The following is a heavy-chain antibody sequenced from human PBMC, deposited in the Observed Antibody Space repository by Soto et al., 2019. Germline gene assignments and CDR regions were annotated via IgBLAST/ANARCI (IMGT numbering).Heavy chain of an antibody. Sequence: EVQLVESGGGLVKPGGSLRLTCVASGFTFSSYSMSWVRQAPGEGLQWVASITSTNTYIHYGDSVKGRFAISRDNAKNSLYLQMNSPRADDTAIYFCARDTNYYASGSGVDFWGQGTLVTVSS. CDR3: ARDTNYYASGSGVDF. D-gene: IGHD3-10*01. CDR2: ITSTNTYI. CDR1: GFTFSSYS. J-gene: IGHJ4*02. V-gene: IGHV3-21*02.